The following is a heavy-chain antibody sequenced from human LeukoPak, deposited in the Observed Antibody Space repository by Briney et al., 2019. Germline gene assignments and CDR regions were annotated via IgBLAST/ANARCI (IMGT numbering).Heavy chain of an antibody. CDR3: ARIGSHNDFWSGYSH. J-gene: IGHJ4*02. CDR2: IYSTGVT. V-gene: IGHV4-61*02. Sequence: SETLSLTCTVSGGSISNGAYYWSWIRQPAGKTLEWIGRIYSTGVTDYSPSFKSRVSMSLDTSRNHFSLKLRSVTAADTAMYYCARIGSHNDFWSGYSHWGQGTLVAVSS. D-gene: IGHD3-3*01. CDR1: GGSISNGAYY.